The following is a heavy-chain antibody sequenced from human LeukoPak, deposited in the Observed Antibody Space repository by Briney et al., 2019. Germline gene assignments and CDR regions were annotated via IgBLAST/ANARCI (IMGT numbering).Heavy chain of an antibody. Sequence: SETLSLTCTVSGGSISRNNYYWSWIRQPAGKGLEWIGRIYASGSTNYNPSLKSRVTMSVDTSKNQFSLKLSSVTAADTAVYYCARDQVWWPLGSLFYYMDVWRKGTTVTVSS. V-gene: IGHV4-61*02. CDR1: GGSISRNNYY. J-gene: IGHJ6*03. CDR2: IYASGST. D-gene: IGHD4/OR15-4a*01. CDR3: ARDQVWWPLGSLFYYMDV.